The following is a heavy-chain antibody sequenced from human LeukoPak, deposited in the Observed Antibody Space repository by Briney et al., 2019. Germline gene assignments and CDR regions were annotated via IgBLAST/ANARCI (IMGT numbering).Heavy chain of an antibody. V-gene: IGHV3-53*01. CDR1: GFTVSNNY. CDR2: IYSNGVT. J-gene: IGHJ4*02. D-gene: IGHD6-13*01. CDR3: AKGASYSSSWRFDY. Sequence: GGSLRLSCAASGFTVSNNYMIWVRQAPGKGLEWVSLIYSNGVTNYADSVKGRFTISRDNSKNTLYLQMNSLRAEDTAVYYCAKGASYSSSWRFDYWGQGTLVTVSS.